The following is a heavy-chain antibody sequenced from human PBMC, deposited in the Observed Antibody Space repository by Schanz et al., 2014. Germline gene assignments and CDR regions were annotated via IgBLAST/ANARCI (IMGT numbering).Heavy chain of an antibody. D-gene: IGHD6-19*01. Sequence: ESGGGVVQPGRSLRLSCAASGFTFSRYGMHWVRQAPGKGLEWVAVIWYDGSNEYYADSVKGRFTISRDNPKKTLYLQMNSLRAEDTAVYYCARDHQWLARYYMDVWGKGTTVTVSS. J-gene: IGHJ6*03. V-gene: IGHV3-33*08. CDR3: ARDHQWLARYYMDV. CDR2: IWYDGSNE. CDR1: GFTFSRYG.